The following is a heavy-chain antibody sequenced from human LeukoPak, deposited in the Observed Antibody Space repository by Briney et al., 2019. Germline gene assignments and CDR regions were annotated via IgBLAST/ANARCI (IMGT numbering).Heavy chain of an antibody. CDR1: GFTVSSNY. CDR3: ARFSYGYSSSWYGNYFDY. V-gene: IGHV3-53*01. Sequence: PGGSLRPSCAASGFTVSSNYMSWVRQAPGKGLEWVSVIYSGGSTYYADSVKGRFTISRDNAKNSLYLQMNSLRAEDTAVYYCARFSYGYSSSWYGNYFDYWGQGTLVTVSS. CDR2: IYSGGST. D-gene: IGHD6-13*01. J-gene: IGHJ4*02.